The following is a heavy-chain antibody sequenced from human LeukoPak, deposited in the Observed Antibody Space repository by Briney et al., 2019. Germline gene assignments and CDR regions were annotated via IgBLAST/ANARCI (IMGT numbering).Heavy chain of an antibody. Sequence: SETLSLTCAVYGGSFSGYYWSWIRQPPGKGLEWIGENNHSGSTNYNPSLKSRVTISVDTSKNQFSLKLSSVTAADTAVYYCARDYYYYYMDVWGKGTTVTVSS. CDR2: NNHSGST. J-gene: IGHJ6*03. V-gene: IGHV4-34*01. CDR1: GGSFSGYY. CDR3: ARDYYYYYMDV.